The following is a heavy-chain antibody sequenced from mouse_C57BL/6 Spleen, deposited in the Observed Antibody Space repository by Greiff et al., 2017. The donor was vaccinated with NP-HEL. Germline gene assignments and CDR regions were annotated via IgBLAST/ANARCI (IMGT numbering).Heavy chain of an antibody. CDR2: ISYSGST. V-gene: IGHV3-8*01. Sequence: EVKLQESGPGLAKPSQTLSLTCSVTGYSITSDYWNWIRKFPGNKLEYMGYISYSGSTYYNPSLKSRISITRDTSKNQYYLQLNSVTTEDTATYYCARSLYYYGSSHEAMDYWGQGTSVTVSS. CDR3: ARSLYYYGSSHEAMDY. D-gene: IGHD1-1*01. J-gene: IGHJ4*01. CDR1: GYSITSDY.